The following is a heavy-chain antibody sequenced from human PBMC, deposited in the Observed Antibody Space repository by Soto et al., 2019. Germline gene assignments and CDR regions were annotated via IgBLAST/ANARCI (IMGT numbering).Heavy chain of an antibody. Sequence: QVQLVESGGGVVQPGRSLRLSCAASGFTFSSYGMHWVRQAPGKGLEWVAVIWYDGSNKYYADSVKGRFTISRDNSKNTLYLQMNSLRAEDTAVYYCARDVSSSGGDDFDIWGKGTMVTVSS. CDR3: ARDVSSSGGDDFDI. CDR2: IWYDGSNK. CDR1: GFTFSSYG. V-gene: IGHV3-33*01. D-gene: IGHD6-13*01. J-gene: IGHJ3*02.